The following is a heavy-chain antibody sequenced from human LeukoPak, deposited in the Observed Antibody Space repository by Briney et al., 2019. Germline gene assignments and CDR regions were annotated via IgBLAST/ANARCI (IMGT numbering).Heavy chain of an antibody. Sequence: SSETLSLTCSVSGGSISSYYWSWIRQPPGGGLEWVAYIYYSGSTNSNPSLKSRVTISVDTSKNQFSLKLSSVTAADTAVYYCAREYGDFFDYWGQGILVTVSS. CDR3: AREYGDFFDY. CDR2: IYYSGST. CDR1: GGSISSYY. D-gene: IGHD4-17*01. J-gene: IGHJ4*02. V-gene: IGHV4-59*01.